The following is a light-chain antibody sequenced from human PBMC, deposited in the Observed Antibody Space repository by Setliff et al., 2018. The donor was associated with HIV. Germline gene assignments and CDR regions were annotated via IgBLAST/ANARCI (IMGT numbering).Light chain of an antibody. V-gene: IGLV2-14*03. CDR1: SSDVGGYNY. CDR2: DVS. CDR3: SSYTSTSTLFV. J-gene: IGLJ1*01. Sequence: QSALTQPASVSGSPGQSITISCTGTSSDVGGYNYVSWYQQHPGKAPKLRIYDVSNRPSGVSNRFSGSNSGDTASLTISGLQAEDEADYYCSSYTSTSTLFVFGTGTKVTVL.